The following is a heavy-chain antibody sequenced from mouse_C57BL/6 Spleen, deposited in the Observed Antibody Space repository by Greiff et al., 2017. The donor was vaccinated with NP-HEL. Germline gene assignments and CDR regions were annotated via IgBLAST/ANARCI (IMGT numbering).Heavy chain of an antibody. Sequence: LVESGAELVRPGASVTLSCKASGYTFTDYEMHWVKQTPVHGLEWIGAIDPETGGTAYNQKFKGKAILTADKSSSTAYMELRSLTSEDSAVYYCTRGNWDGFDYWGQGTTLTVSS. CDR2: IDPETGGT. CDR3: TRGNWDGFDY. CDR1: GYTFTDYE. J-gene: IGHJ2*01. D-gene: IGHD4-1*01. V-gene: IGHV1-15*01.